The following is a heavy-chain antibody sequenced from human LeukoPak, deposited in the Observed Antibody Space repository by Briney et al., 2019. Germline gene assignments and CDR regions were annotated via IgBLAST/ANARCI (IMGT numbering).Heavy chain of an antibody. CDR1: GITFSNYN. D-gene: IGHD1-1*01. V-gene: IGHV3-21*01. J-gene: IGHJ6*03. CDR3: ARDPYNGAYSEGYYYYFMDV. CDR2: ITSSSSYT. Sequence: GGSLRLSYAAPGITFSNYNMNWVRQAPGKGLEWISSITSSSSYTFYADSVKGRFTISRDNAKNSLYLQMNSLRVEDTAVYYCARDPYNGAYSEGYYYYFMDVWGKGTTVTVSS.